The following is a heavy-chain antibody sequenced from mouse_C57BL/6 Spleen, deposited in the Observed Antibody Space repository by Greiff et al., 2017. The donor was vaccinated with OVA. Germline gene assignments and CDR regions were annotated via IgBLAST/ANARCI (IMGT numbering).Heavy chain of an antibody. J-gene: IGHJ4*01. D-gene: IGHD1-1*01. CDR2: LYPGDGDT. CDR1: GYAFSSSW. Sequence: QVQLQQSGPELVKPGASVKISCQASGYAFSSSWMNWVKQRPGKGLEWIGRLYPGDGDTNYNGKFKGQATLTADKSSSTAYMQLSSLTSEDSAVYFLARGWANYYGSSLSYYAMDYWGQGTSVTVSS. V-gene: IGHV1-82*01. CDR3: ARGWANYYGSSLSYYAMDY.